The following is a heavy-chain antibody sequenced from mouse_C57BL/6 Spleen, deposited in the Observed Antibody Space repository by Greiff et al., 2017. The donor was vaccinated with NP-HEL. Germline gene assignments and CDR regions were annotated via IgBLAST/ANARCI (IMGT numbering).Heavy chain of an antibody. CDR2: IYPGDGDT. CDR1: GYAFSSYW. J-gene: IGHJ4*01. D-gene: IGHD2-1*01. Sequence: QVQLQQSGAELVKPGASVKISCKASGYAFSSYWMNWVKQRPGKGLEWIGQIYPGDGDTNYNGKFKGKATLTADKSSSTAYMQLSSLTSEDSAVYFCARTFYGIYAMDYWGQGTSVTVSS. V-gene: IGHV1-80*01. CDR3: ARTFYGIYAMDY.